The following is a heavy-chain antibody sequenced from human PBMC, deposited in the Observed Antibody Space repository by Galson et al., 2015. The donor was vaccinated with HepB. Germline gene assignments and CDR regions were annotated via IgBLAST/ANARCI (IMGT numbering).Heavy chain of an antibody. CDR1: GYSFTSYW. V-gene: IGHV5-51*01. CDR2: IYPGDSDT. Sequence: QSGAEVKKPGESLKISCKGSGYSFTSYWIGWVRQMPGKGLEWMGIIYPGDSDTRYSPSFQGQVTISADKSISTAYLQWSSLKASDTAMYYCALTRDYYDSSGYLFDYWGQGTLVTVSS. CDR3: ALTRDYYDSSGYLFDY. J-gene: IGHJ4*02. D-gene: IGHD3-22*01.